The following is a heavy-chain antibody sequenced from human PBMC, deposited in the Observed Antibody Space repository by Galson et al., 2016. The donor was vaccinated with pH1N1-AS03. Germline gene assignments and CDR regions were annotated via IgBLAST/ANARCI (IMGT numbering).Heavy chain of an antibody. J-gene: IGHJ6*02. CDR1: GYTFTSYA. Sequence: SVKVSCKASGYTFTSYAMHWVRQAPGQRLEWMGWINAGNGNTKYSQKFQGRVTITRDTSASKAYMELSSLRSEDTAVYYCARDRGSGYDLFDYYYGMDVWGQGTTVTVSS. D-gene: IGHD5-12*01. CDR3: ARDRGSGYDLFDYYYGMDV. V-gene: IGHV1-3*01. CDR2: INAGNGNT.